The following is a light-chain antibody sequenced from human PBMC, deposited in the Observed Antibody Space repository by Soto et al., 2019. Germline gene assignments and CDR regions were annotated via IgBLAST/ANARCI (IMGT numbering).Light chain of an antibody. CDR3: SSYTSSSTLV. V-gene: IGLV2-8*01. Sequence: QSALTQPPSASGSPGQSVTVSCTGTRRDIGGYDHVSWYQQHPGKAPKLMIFEVSKRPSGVPDRFSASKSGNTASLTVSGLQAEDEADYYCSSYTSSSTLVFGGGTKVTVL. CDR2: EVS. CDR1: RRDIGGYDH. J-gene: IGLJ2*01.